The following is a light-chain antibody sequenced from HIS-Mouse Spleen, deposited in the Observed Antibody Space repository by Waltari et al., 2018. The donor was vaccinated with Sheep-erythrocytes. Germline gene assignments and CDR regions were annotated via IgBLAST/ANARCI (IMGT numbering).Light chain of an antibody. J-gene: IGLJ3*02. CDR3: YSTDSSGNHSNWV. Sequence: SYELTQPPSVSVSPGQTARITCSGDALPKKYAHWYQQKSGQAPVLVIYEDSKRPSGIPGRFSGSSSGTMATLTISGAQVEDEADYYCYSTDSSGNHSNWVFGGGTKLTVL. CDR2: EDS. V-gene: IGLV3-10*01. CDR1: ALPKKY.